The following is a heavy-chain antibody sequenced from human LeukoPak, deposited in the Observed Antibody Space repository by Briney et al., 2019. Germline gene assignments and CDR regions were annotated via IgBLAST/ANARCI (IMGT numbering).Heavy chain of an antibody. CDR1: GYTFTGYY. V-gene: IGHV1-2*02. CDR2: INPNSGGT. D-gene: IGHD1-14*01. CDR3: ALLPGPVGWFDP. Sequence: SVKVSCKSSGYTFTGYYMHWVRQAPGPGLEWMGWINPNSGGTNYAQKFQGRVTMTRDTSISTAYMELSRLRSDDTAVYYCALLPGPVGWFDPWGQGTLVTVSS. J-gene: IGHJ5*02.